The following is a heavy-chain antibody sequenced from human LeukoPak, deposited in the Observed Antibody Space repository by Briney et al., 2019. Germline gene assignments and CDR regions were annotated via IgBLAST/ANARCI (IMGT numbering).Heavy chain of an antibody. CDR1: GYTFTSYY. V-gene: IGHV1-2*02. CDR2: INPNSGGT. CDR3: ASPSGSSWWYVFNM. J-gene: IGHJ3*02. Sequence: ASVKVSCKASGYTFTSYYMHLVRQAPGQGLEWIGWINPNSGGTNYAQKFQGRVTMTRDMSVSTAYMELSRLRPDDTAVYYCASPSGSSWWYVFNMWGQGTMVTVSS. D-gene: IGHD2-15*01.